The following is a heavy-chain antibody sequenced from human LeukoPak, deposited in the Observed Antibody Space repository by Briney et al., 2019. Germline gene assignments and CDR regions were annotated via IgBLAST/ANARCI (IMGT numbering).Heavy chain of an antibody. CDR2: INPNSGGT. CDR1: GYTFTGYY. CDR3: ARDLITIFGVVKGAFDI. D-gene: IGHD3-3*01. J-gene: IGHJ3*02. Sequence: ASVKVSCKASGYTFTGYYMHWVRQAPGQGLEWMGWINPNSGGTNYAQKFQGRVTMTRDTSISTAYMELRSLRSDDTAVYYCARDLITIFGVVKGAFDIWGQGTMVTVSS. V-gene: IGHV1-2*02.